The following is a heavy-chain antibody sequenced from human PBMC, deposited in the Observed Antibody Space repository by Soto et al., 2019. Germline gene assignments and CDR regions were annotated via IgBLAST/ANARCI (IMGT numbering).Heavy chain of an antibody. CDR3: GSLFEF. Sequence: EVHLVESGGGLVQPGGSLRLSCAASGFTFRYYWLHWVRQVPGRGPVWVSGINNDGSDTFYADFVEGRFTNSRDNAKNTVYMQMDSMRAEDTAVYYCGSLFEFWGQGTLVTVPS. CDR2: INNDGSDT. V-gene: IGHV3-74*01. J-gene: IGHJ4*02. CDR1: GFTFRYYW.